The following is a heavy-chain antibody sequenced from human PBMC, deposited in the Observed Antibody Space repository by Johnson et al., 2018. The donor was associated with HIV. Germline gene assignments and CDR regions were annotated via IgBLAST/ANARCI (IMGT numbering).Heavy chain of an antibody. J-gene: IGHJ3*02. CDR2: ISGRGAST. V-gene: IGHV3-23*04. CDR3: ARTQRVTMIVVSLGAFDI. CDR1: GFTFGSYV. D-gene: IGHD3-22*01. Sequence: VQLVESGGGLVQPGGSLRLSCAASGFTFGSYVMSWVRQAPGKGLEWVSAISGRGASTYYADSLKGRFPISRDNAKNSLYLQMNSLRAEDTAVYYCARTQRVTMIVVSLGAFDIWGQGTMVTVSS.